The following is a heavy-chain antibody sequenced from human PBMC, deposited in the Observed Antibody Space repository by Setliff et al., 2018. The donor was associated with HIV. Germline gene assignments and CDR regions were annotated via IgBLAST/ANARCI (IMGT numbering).Heavy chain of an antibody. CDR2: INWSGDST. D-gene: IGHD4-17*01. CDR1: GFKFDEYA. CDR3: AREIRAGDYPPYNYYFYMDV. J-gene: IGHJ6*03. Sequence: GGSLRLSCAASGFKFDEYAMTWVRQAPGKGLEWISGINWSGDSTNYADSVKGRFTISRDNAKKSLYLEMTSLRAEDTALYYCAREIRAGDYPPYNYYFYMDVWGKGTTVTVSS. V-gene: IGHV3-20*04.